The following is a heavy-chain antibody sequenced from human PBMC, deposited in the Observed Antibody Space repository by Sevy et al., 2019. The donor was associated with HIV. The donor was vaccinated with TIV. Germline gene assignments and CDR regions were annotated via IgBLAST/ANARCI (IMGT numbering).Heavy chain of an antibody. D-gene: IGHD3-9*01. CDR1: GFTFGDYS. Sequence: GGSLRLSCTASGFTFGDYSMSWVRQAPGKGLEWVAFIKSKVLGGTTESAASVKGRFTISRDDSKSIAYLQVNNLKTADKAVYYCTRWSGGQSIFSYRGQGTLVIVSS. CDR3: TRWSGGQSIFSY. J-gene: IGHJ4*02. CDR2: IKSKVLGGTT. V-gene: IGHV3-49*04.